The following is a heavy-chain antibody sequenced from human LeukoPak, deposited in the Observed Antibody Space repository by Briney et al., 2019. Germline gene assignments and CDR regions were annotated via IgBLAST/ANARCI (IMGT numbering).Heavy chain of an antibody. D-gene: IGHD5-18*01. CDR2: FDPEDDET. V-gene: IGHV1-24*01. J-gene: IGHJ4*02. Sequence: GASVKVSYKVSGYTLTVLYMHWVRQAPGKGLGWMGGFDPEDDETIYAQKFQGRVTITEDTSTDTAYMELSSLRSEDTAVYYCATELGGYSYGLPVDYWGQGTLVTVSS. CDR3: ATELGGYSYGLPVDY. CDR1: GYTLTVLY.